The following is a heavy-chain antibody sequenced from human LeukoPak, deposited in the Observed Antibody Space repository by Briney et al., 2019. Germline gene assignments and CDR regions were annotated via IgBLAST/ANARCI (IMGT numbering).Heavy chain of an antibody. J-gene: IGHJ4*02. Sequence: SLRLSCAASGFTFDDYAMHWVRQAPGKGLEWVSGISWNSGSIGYADSVKGRFTISRDNAKNSLHLQLNSLRAEDTALYYCAKDTGYYYDSSNYLGYWGQGTLVTVSS. CDR1: GFTFDDYA. V-gene: IGHV3-9*01. D-gene: IGHD3-22*01. CDR2: ISWNSGSI. CDR3: AKDTGYYYDSSNYLGY.